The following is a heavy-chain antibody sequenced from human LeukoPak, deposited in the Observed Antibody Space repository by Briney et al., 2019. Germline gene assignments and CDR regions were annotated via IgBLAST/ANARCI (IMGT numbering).Heavy chain of an antibody. Sequence: ASVKVSCKASGYTFTNYPINWVRQAPGQGLEWMGWINTNTGNPTYAQGFTGRFVFSLDTSVSTAYLQISSLKAEDTAVYYCAKVQGYCSSTSCYPDYWGQGTLVTVSS. J-gene: IGHJ4*02. D-gene: IGHD2-2*01. CDR3: AKVQGYCSSTSCYPDY. V-gene: IGHV7-4-1*02. CDR2: INTNTGNP. CDR1: GYTFTNYP.